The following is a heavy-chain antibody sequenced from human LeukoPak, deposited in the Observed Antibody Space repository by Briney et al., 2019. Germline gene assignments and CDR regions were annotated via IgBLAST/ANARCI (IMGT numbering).Heavy chain of an antibody. Sequence: ASVKVSCKASGYALTNYNISWVRQAPGQGLEWMGWINTYKGDTLYAQKLQGRVTMTADTSTNTAYMELRSLRFDDTAVYYCAREFGHCYGDNCFYFFDTWGQGFRVTVSS. CDR1: GYALTNYN. V-gene: IGHV1-18*01. J-gene: IGHJ4*02. D-gene: IGHD4-23*01. CDR3: AREFGHCYGDNCFYFFDT. CDR2: INTYKGDT.